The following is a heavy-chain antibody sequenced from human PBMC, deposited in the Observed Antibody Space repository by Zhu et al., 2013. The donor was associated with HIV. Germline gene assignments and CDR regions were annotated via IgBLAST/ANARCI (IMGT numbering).Heavy chain of an antibody. D-gene: IGHD2-2*01. CDR1: GYTFTTYG. CDR2: INTNSGAT. Sequence: QVQLVQSGAEVKKPGASVKVSCKASGYTFTTYGISWVRQAPGQGLKWMGWINTNSGATNYAQTFQGRFTMTRDASVTTAYMEVRRLTSDDMAVYYCARGSSSSASLDYWGQGTLLTVSS. J-gene: IGHJ4*02. CDR3: ARGSSSSASLDY. V-gene: IGHV1-2*02.